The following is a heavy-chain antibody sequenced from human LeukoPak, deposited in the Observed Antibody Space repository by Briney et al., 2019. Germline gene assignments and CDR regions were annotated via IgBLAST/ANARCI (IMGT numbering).Heavy chain of an antibody. CDR2: IYYSGST. CDR1: GGSISSYY. V-gene: IGHV4-59*01. CDR3: ASFRDGHYY. Sequence: SETLSLTCTVSGGSISSYYWSWVRQPPGKGLEWIGYIYYSGSTNYNPSLKSRVTISVDTSKNQFSLKLSSVTAADMAVYYCASFRDGHYYWGQGTLVTVSS. D-gene: IGHD5-24*01. J-gene: IGHJ4*02.